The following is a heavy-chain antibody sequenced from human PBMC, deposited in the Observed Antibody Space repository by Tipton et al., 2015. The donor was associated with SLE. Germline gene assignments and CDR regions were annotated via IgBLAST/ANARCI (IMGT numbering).Heavy chain of an antibody. V-gene: IGHV4-59*11. Sequence: TLSLTCTVSGGSIGSHYWSWIRQAPGKGLEWIAYLHYSGSTNYNPSLKSRVTMSVDTSKNQFSLNLTSVTAADTAVYYCARVGPYGSSDYWGQGTLVTVSS. CDR1: GGSIGSHY. D-gene: IGHD1-26*01. J-gene: IGHJ4*01. CDR3: ARVGPYGSSDY. CDR2: LHYSGST.